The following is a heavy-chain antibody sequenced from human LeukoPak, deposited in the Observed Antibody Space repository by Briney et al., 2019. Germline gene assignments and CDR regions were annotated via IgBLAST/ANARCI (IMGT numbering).Heavy chain of an antibody. V-gene: IGHV3-30-3*01. D-gene: IGHD3-3*01. Sequence: GSLRLSCAASGFTFSSYGFHWVRQAPGKGLEWVAIISYDGSTKYYADSVKGRFTISRDNSKNTLYLQMNSLRPDDTAVYYCARALREGSITIFAVVIYKAFDIWGQGTMVTVSS. CDR2: ISYDGSTK. CDR1: GFTFSSYG. CDR3: ARALREGSITIFAVVIYKAFDI. J-gene: IGHJ3*02.